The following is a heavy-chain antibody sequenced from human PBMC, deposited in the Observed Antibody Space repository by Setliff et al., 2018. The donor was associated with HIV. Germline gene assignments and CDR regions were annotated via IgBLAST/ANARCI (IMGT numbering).Heavy chain of an antibody. Sequence: GVLRLSCAASGFTFSNAWMNWVRQAPGKGLEWVGRIKSKTDGGTTDYAAPVKGRFTISRDDSKNTLYLQMNSLKTEDTAVYYCTTGQSGFWSGYPLDYWGQGTLVTVSS. CDR2: IKSKTDGGTT. V-gene: IGHV3-15*07. CDR3: TTGQSGFWSGYPLDY. J-gene: IGHJ4*02. CDR1: GFTFSNAW. D-gene: IGHD3-3*01.